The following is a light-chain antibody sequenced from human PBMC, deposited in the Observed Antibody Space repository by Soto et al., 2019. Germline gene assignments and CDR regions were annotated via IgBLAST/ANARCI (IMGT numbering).Light chain of an antibody. Sequence: QAVLTQPPSVSGAPGQRVTISCTGNSSNLGAGYDVHWYQQLPGAAPKLVIFGNRNRPSGVPERFSGSKSGTSASLAITGLQAEDEADYYCAAWDDSLNGPVFGTGTKLTVL. CDR3: AAWDDSLNGPV. J-gene: IGLJ1*01. CDR2: GNR. V-gene: IGLV1-40*01. CDR1: SSNLGAGYD.